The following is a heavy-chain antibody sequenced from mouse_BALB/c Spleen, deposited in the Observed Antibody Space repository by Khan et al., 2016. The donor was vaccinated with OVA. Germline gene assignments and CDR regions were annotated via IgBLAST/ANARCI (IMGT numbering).Heavy chain of an antibody. CDR2: ILPGSGNT. D-gene: IGHD2-1*01. Sequence: QVQLQQSGAELMKPGASVKISCKATGYTFSSYWIEWVKQRPGHGLEWIGEILPGSGNTNYNEKFKGKATFTADTSSNTAYMQLSSLTSEDSAVDYGARSGNYRGALDYWGQGTSVTVSS. CDR1: GYTFSSYW. V-gene: IGHV1-9*01. J-gene: IGHJ4*01. CDR3: ARSGNYRGALDY.